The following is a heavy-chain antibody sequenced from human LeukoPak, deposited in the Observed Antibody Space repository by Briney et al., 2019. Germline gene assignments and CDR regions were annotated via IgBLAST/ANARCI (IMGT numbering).Heavy chain of an antibody. V-gene: IGHV1-18*01. CDR2: ISGYNGNT. CDR1: GYTFTTYN. CDR3: ARVPYYDRHFDY. D-gene: IGHD3-22*01. Sequence: ASVKVSCKASGYTFTTYNINWVRQAPGQGLEWMGWISGYNGNTNYAQKFQGRVTITADKSTSTAYMELSSLRSEDTAVYYCARVPYYDRHFDYWGQGTLVTVSS. J-gene: IGHJ4*02.